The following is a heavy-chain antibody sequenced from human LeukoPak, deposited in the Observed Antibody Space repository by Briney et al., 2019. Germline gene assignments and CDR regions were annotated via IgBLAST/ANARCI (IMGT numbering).Heavy chain of an antibody. CDR1: GGSFSGYY. Sequence: SETLSLTCAVYGGSFSGYYWSWIRQPPGKGLEWIGEINHSGSTNCNPSLKSRVTISVDTSKNQFSLKLSSVTAADTAVYYCARWSRITTAFDPWGQGTLVTVSS. V-gene: IGHV4-34*01. D-gene: IGHD3-10*01. CDR2: INHSGST. J-gene: IGHJ5*02. CDR3: ARWSRITTAFDP.